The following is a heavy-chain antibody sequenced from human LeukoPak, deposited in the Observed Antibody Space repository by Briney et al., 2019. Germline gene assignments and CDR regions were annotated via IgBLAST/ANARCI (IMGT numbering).Heavy chain of an antibody. CDR2: IYSGGST. J-gene: IGHJ4*02. Sequence: GGSLRLSCAASGFTFSSCAMTWVRQAPGKGLEWVSLIYSGGSTYYADSVKGRFTISRDNSKKTLYLQMNSRRAEDTAVYYGARGPSGYHNTGGQGTLVTVSS. D-gene: IGHD5-12*01. CDR1: GFTFSSCA. V-gene: IGHV3-66*01. CDR3: ARGPSGYHNT.